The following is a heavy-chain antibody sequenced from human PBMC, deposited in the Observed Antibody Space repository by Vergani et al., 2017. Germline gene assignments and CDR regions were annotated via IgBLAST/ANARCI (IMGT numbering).Heavy chain of an antibody. CDR3: AREETYYDFWSGYFPDAFDI. Sequence: EVQLVESGGGLVQPGGSLRLSCAASGFTFSSYWMSWVRQAPGKGLEWVANIKQDGSEKYYVDSVKGRFTISRDNAKNSLYLQMNSLRAEDTAVYYCAREETYYDFWSGYFPDAFDIWGQGTMVTVSS. J-gene: IGHJ3*02. D-gene: IGHD3-3*01. CDR2: IKQDGSEK. V-gene: IGHV3-7*03. CDR1: GFTFSSYW.